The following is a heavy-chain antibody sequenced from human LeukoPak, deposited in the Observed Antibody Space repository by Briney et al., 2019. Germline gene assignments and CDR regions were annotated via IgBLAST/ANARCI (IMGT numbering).Heavy chain of an antibody. Sequence: SETLSLTCTVSGGFINSDFWSWIRQSPGKGLEWIGYIFTGGSTNYNPSLNSRVTMSLHTSQNLFSLKLSSVTAADTAVYYCARSASVGGPDAFDIWGQGTVVTVSS. CDR1: GGFINSDF. D-gene: IGHD4-23*01. CDR3: ARSASVGGPDAFDI. V-gene: IGHV4-4*09. J-gene: IGHJ3*02. CDR2: IFTGGST.